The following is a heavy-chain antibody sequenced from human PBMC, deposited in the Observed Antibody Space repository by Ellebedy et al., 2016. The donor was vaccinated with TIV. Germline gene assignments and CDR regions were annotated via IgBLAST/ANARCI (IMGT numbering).Heavy chain of an antibody. CDR3: ARAAVAGFYYYYGMDV. J-gene: IGHJ6*02. Sequence: GESLKISXAASGFTFSSYSMNWVRQAPGKGLEWVSSISSSSSYIYYADSVKGRFTISRDNAKNSLYLQMNSLRAEDTAVYYCARAAVAGFYYYYGMDVWGQGTLVTVSS. CDR1: GFTFSSYS. CDR2: ISSSSSYI. V-gene: IGHV3-21*01. D-gene: IGHD6-19*01.